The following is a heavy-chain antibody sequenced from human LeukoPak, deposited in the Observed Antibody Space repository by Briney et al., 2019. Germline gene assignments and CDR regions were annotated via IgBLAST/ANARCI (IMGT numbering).Heavy chain of an antibody. Sequence: SETLSLTCTVSGGSISSYYWSWIRQPPGKGLEWIGYIYYSGSTNYNPSLKSRVTISVDTSKNQFSLKLSPVTAADTAVYYCARDAMFDYYFDYWGQGTLVTVSS. J-gene: IGHJ4*02. V-gene: IGHV4-59*01. CDR3: ARDAMFDYYFDY. CDR2: IYYSGST. CDR1: GGSISSYY. D-gene: IGHD3-9*01.